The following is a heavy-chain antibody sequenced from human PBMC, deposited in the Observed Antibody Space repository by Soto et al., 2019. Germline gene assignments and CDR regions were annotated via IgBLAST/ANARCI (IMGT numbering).Heavy chain of an antibody. D-gene: IGHD1-1*01. J-gene: IGHJ5*02. Sequence: SETLSLTCTVSGASISGFYWSWIRKSAGKGLEWIGRIYATGTTDYNPSLKSQVMMSVDTSKKQFSLKLRSVTAADTAVYYCVRDGTKTLRDWFDPWGQGISVTVSS. CDR2: IYATGTT. CDR3: VRDGTKTLRDWFDP. CDR1: GASISGFY. V-gene: IGHV4-4*07.